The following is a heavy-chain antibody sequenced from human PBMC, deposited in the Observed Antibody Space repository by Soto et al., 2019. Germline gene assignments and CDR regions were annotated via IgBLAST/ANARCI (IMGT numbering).Heavy chain of an antibody. V-gene: IGHV4-30-2*01. Sequence: PSETLSLTCAVSCGSISSGGYSWSWIRQPPGKGLEWIGYIYHSGSTYYNPSLKSRVTISVDRSKNQFSLKLSSVTAADTAVYYCARGYSGYDPSWFDPWGQGTLVTVSS. CDR1: CGSISSGGYS. D-gene: IGHD5-12*01. CDR3: ARGYSGYDPSWFDP. J-gene: IGHJ5*02. CDR2: IYHSGST.